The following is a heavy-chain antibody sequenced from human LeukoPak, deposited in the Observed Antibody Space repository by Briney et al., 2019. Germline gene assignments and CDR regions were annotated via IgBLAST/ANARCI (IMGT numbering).Heavy chain of an antibody. D-gene: IGHD3-3*01. CDR2: IYYSGST. CDR3: ASNIVTIVGVVIGNWVDP. CDR1: GGSISNTSYY. Sequence: SETLSLTCTVSGGSISNTSYYWGWIRQPPGKGLEWIGSIYYSGSTYYDPSLKSRVTISVNTSKNQFSLKLTSVTAADTAVYYCASNIVTIVGVVIGNWVDPWGQGTLVTVSS. J-gene: IGHJ5*02. V-gene: IGHV4-39*01.